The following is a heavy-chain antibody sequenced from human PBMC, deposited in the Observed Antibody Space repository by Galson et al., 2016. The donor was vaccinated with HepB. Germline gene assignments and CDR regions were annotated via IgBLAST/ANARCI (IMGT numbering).Heavy chain of an antibody. D-gene: IGHD1-1*01. CDR3: ARSVNEAFDI. V-gene: IGHV4-59*05. CDR2: ISYRGTT. J-gene: IGHJ3*02. CDR1: GFTFSSYSMN. Sequence: LRLSCAASGFTFSSYSMNWVRQAPGKGLEWIGAISYRGTTYDYPSLKSRLTVSVDTSKNQFSLKLSSVTAADTAVYYCARSVNEAFDIWGQGTMVTVSS.